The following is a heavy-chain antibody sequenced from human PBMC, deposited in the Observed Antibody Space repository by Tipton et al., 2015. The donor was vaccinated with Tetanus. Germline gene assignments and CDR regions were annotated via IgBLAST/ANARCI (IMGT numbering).Heavy chain of an antibody. Sequence: SLRLSCAASGFTFSSYSMNWVRQAPGKGLEWVSSISSSSSYIYYADSVKGRFTISRDNAKNSLYLQMNSLRAEDTAVYYCARRIEGIGGYFDFSYGMDVWGQGTTVTVSS. CDR2: ISSSSSYI. J-gene: IGHJ6*02. CDR3: ARRIEGIGGYFDFSYGMDV. D-gene: IGHD3-9*01. V-gene: IGHV3-21*01. CDR1: GFTFSSYS.